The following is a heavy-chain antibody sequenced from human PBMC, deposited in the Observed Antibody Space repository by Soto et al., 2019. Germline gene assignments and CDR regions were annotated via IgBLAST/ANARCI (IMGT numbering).Heavy chain of an antibody. J-gene: IGHJ5*02. CDR1: GDSISSGFYF. Sequence: SETLSLTCTVSGDSISSGFYFWGWGRQPPGKGLEWIGYIYHSGSTYYNPSLKSRVTIFVDTSKNQFSLKLSSVTAADTALYYCARQGYYGSGSYYKFRWFDPWGQGTLVTVSS. CDR2: IYHSGST. CDR3: ARQGYYGSGSYYKFRWFDP. D-gene: IGHD3-10*01. V-gene: IGHV4-39*01.